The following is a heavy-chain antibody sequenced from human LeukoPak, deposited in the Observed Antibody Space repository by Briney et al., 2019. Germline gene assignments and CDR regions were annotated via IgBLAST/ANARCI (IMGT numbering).Heavy chain of an antibody. CDR2: VNHNGYT. J-gene: IGHJ4*02. Sequence: PSETLSLTCGVSGTSFTSYYWSWIRQTPGKGLEWIGEVNHNGYTNMNPSLKSRVTISVDTSKNQFSLMMTSVTAADTAVYFCARITTGQDFWGKGTLVTVSS. CDR3: ARITTGQDF. CDR1: GTSFTSYY. V-gene: IGHV4-34*01. D-gene: IGHD4-17*01.